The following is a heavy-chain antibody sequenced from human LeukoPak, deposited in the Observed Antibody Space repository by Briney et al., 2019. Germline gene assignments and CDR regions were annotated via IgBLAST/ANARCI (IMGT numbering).Heavy chain of an antibody. CDR2: IYPGDSDT. V-gene: IGHV5-51*01. J-gene: IGHJ6*02. CDR1: GYSFTSYW. Sequence: PGASLQISCKGSGYSFTSYWIGWVRQLPGKGLEWMGIIYPGDSDTRYSPSFQGQVTISADKSISTAYLQWSSLKASDTAMYYCARLRSVLHYYYGMDVWGQGTTVTVSS. D-gene: IGHD1-26*01. CDR3: ARLRSVLHYYYGMDV.